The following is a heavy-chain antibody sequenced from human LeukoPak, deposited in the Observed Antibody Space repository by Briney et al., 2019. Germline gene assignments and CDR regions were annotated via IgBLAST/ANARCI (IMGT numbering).Heavy chain of an antibody. Sequence: ASVKVSCKASGGAFSSYAISWVRQAPGQGLEWRGRIIPILGIANYAQKFQGRVTITADKSTSTAYMELSSLRSEDTAVYYCARALYYYDSSGYYAEYFQHWGQGTLVTVSS. D-gene: IGHD3-22*01. J-gene: IGHJ1*01. CDR1: GGAFSSYA. CDR3: ARALYYYDSSGYYAEYFQH. CDR2: IIPILGIA. V-gene: IGHV1-69*04.